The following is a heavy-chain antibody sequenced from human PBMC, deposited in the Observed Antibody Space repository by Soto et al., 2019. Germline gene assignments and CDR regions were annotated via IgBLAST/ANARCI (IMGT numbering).Heavy chain of an antibody. Sequence: EVQLVESGGGLVQPGGSLRLSCAASGFTFSIYWMHWVRQAPGKGLVWVSRIDSDGSSPTYADSVKGRFTISRDNAKNTLYLQMNSLRAEDTAVYYCARERGVYGSGSFYYYYGMDVWGQGTTVTVSS. J-gene: IGHJ6*02. V-gene: IGHV3-74*01. CDR3: ARERGVYGSGSFYYYYGMDV. CDR2: IDSDGSSP. D-gene: IGHD3-10*01. CDR1: GFTFSIYW.